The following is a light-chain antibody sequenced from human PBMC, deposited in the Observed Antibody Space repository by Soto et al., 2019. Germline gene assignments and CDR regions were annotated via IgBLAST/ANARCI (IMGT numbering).Light chain of an antibody. CDR3: AAWDDSLNGPV. CDR2: YDD. V-gene: IGLV1-36*01. Sequence: QSVLTQPPSVSEAPRQRVTISCAGSSSNIGNNAVNWYQQLPGKAPKLIIYYDDLLLSVGSDRFSGSKSGTSASLAISGLQSEDEADYYCAAWDDSLNGPVFGGGTKLTVL. J-gene: IGLJ2*01. CDR1: SSNIGNNA.